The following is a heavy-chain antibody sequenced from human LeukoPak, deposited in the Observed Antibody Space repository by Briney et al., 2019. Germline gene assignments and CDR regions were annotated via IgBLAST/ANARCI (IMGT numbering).Heavy chain of an antibody. V-gene: IGHV4-39*01. J-gene: IGHJ5*02. Sequence: PSETLSLTCTVSGGSISSSSYYCGWIRQPPGKGLEWIGSIYYSGSTYYNPSLKSRVTISVDTSKNQFSLKLSSVTAADTAVYYCARRGHENWFDPWGQGTLVTVSS. CDR2: IYYSGST. CDR1: GGSISSSSYY. CDR3: ARRGHENWFDP.